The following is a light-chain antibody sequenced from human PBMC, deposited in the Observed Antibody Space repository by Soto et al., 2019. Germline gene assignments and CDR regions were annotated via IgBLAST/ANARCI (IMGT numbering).Light chain of an antibody. CDR1: SSDVGGYDY. CDR3: CSYTGSLTLL. CDR2: EVS. V-gene: IGLV2-14*01. Sequence: QSVLTQPASVSGSPGQSITISCTGSSSDVGGYDYVSWYQQHPGKAPKLMIYEVSNRPSGGSNRFSGSKSGNTASLTISGLQAEDEADYYCCSYTGSLTLLFGGGTKLTVL. J-gene: IGLJ2*01.